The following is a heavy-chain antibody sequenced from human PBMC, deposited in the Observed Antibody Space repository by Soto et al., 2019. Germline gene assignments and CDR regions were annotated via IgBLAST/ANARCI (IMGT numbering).Heavy chain of an antibody. CDR3: AREGGSGELSPTGYYGMDV. J-gene: IGHJ6*02. Sequence: ASVKVSCKASGYTFTGYYMHWVRQAPGQGXEWMGWINPNSGGTNYAQKFQGWATMTRDTSISTAYMELSRLRSDDTAAYYCAREGGSGELSPTGYYGMDVWGQGTTVTVSS. CDR1: GYTFTGYY. V-gene: IGHV1-2*04. D-gene: IGHD1-26*01. CDR2: INPNSGGT.